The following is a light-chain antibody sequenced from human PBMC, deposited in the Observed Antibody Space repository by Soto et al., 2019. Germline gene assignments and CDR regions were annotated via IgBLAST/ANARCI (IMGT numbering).Light chain of an antibody. CDR3: ETWDSNTRV. V-gene: IGLV4-60*02. CDR2: LEGSGSY. Sequence: QAVVTQSSSASASLGSSFKLTCTLSSGHSSYIIAWHQQQPGKAPRYLMKLEGSGSYNKGSGVPDRFSGSSSGADRYLTISNLQFEDEADYYCETWDSNTRVFGGGTKLTVL. CDR1: SGHSSYI. J-gene: IGLJ2*01.